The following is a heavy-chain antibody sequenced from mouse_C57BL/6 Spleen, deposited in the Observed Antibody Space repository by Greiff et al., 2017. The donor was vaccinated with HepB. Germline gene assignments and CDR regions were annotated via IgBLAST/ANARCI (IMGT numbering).Heavy chain of an antibody. D-gene: IGHD2-4*01. CDR2: IWSGGST. CDR3: ARNRDYGGFAY. J-gene: IGHJ3*01. V-gene: IGHV2-2*01. Sequence: VQLQQSGPGLVQPSQSLSITCKVSGFSFTSYGVHWVRQSPGKGLEWLGVIWSGGSTDYHAAIISRLSISKDNSKSQVFFKMNSLQADDTAIYYCARNRDYGGFAYWGQGTLVTVAA. CDR1: GFSFTSYG.